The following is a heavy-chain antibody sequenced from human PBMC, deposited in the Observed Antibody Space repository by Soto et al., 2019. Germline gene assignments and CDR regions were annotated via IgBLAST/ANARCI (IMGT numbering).Heavy chain of an antibody. CDR1: GYTFTGYY. CDR2: INPNSGGT. D-gene: IGHD6-13*01. Sequence: XSVKVSCEASGYTFTGYYMHWVRQAPGQGLEWMGWINPNSGGTNYAQKFQGRVTMTRDTSISTAYMELSRLRSDDTAVYYCARIHRRAAAGTLDYWGQGTLVTVSS. J-gene: IGHJ4*02. V-gene: IGHV1-2*02. CDR3: ARIHRRAAAGTLDY.